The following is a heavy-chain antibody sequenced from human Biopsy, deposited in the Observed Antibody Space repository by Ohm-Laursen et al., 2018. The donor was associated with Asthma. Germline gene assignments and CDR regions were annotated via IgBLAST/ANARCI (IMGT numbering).Heavy chain of an antibody. Sequence: SLRLSCSASGTHFGSYNMHWARQAPGKGLEWVAVITFDGSTQHYGDSVKGRFTISRDNSKNMLFLQMNSLKAEDTAVYYCSRDTLGYYFDIWGQGTQVTVSS. CDR3: SRDTLGYYFDI. V-gene: IGHV3-30-3*01. CDR1: GTHFGSYN. CDR2: ITFDGSTQ. D-gene: IGHD6-13*01. J-gene: IGHJ4*02.